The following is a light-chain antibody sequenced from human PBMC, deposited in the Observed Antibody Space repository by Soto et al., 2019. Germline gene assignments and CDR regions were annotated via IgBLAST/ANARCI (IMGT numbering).Light chain of an antibody. CDR1: GSDISAYNY. Sequence: QSVLTQPASVSGSPGQSITISCTGTGSDISAYNYVSWYQQHPGKAPKLMIYEAGDRPSGLSNRFSGSKSGNTASLTISRLQAEDEADYYCSSYTSNNFYVFGTGTKVTVL. CDR3: SSYTSNNFYV. V-gene: IGLV2-14*01. J-gene: IGLJ1*01. CDR2: EAG.